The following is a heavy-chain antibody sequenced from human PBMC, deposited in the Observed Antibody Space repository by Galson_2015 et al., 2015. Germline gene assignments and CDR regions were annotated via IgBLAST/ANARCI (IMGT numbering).Heavy chain of an antibody. D-gene: IGHD2-15*01. CDR1: GFTLSSYA. CDR2: ISGSGGRT. Sequence: SLRLSCAASGFTLSSYAMSWVRQAPGKGLEWVSGISGSGGRTYYADSVKGRFTISRDNSKNTLYLQMNSLRDEDTAVYYCAEDTGSGANIRGWFDPWGQGTLVTASS. J-gene: IGHJ5*02. V-gene: IGHV3-23*01. CDR3: AEDTGSGANIRGWFDP.